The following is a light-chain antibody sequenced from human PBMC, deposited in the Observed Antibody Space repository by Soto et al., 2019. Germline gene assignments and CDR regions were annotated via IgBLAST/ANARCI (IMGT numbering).Light chain of an antibody. CDR2: RND. CDR3: ATWDDTLSGVV. CDR1: SSNIGTNY. V-gene: IGLV1-47*01. J-gene: IGLJ2*01. Sequence: QSALTQPPSASGTPGQRVTISCSGSSSNIGTNYVYWYQQLPGMAPKLLIYRNDQRPSGVPDRLSGSKSGTSASLAISGLRSEDEADYYCATWDDTLSGVVFGGGTKLTVL.